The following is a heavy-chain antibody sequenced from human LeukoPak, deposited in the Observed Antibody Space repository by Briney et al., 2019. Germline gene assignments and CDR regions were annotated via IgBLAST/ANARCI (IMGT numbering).Heavy chain of an antibody. V-gene: IGHV1-69*01. CDR1: GGTFSSYA. D-gene: IGHD3-3*01. Sequence: SVKVSCKASGGTFSSYATSWVRQAPGQGLEWMGGIIPIFGTANYAQKFQGRVTITADESTSTAYMELSSLRSEDTAVYYCARVGNYDFPFDYWGQGTLVTVSS. CDR2: IIPIFGTA. J-gene: IGHJ4*02. CDR3: ARVGNYDFPFDY.